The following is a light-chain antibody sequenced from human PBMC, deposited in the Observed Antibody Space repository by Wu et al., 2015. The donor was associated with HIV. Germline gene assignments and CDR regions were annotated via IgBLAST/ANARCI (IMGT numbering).Light chain of an antibody. CDR1: QGVSGY. CDR2: DAS. V-gene: IGKV3-11*01. J-gene: IGKJ1*01. Sequence: ESVLTQSPATLSLSPGERATLSCRASQGVSGYLAWYQQKPGQAPRLLINDASNRATGIPGRFSGSRSGTEFTLTISSLQSEDFAVYYCQQYNKWPRTFGQGTKV. CDR3: QQYNKWPRT.